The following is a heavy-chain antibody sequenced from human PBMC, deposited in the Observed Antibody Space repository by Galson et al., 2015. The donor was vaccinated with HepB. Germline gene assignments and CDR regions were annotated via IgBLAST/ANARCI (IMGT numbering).Heavy chain of an antibody. D-gene: IGHD3-10*01. V-gene: IGHV3-33*01. Sequence: SLRLSCAASGFTFSSYGMHWVRQAPGKGLEWVAVIWYDGSNKYYADSVKGRFTISRDNSKNTLYLQMNSLRAEDTAVYYCARDQDAYYYGSGSHRLGYWGQGTLVTVSS. J-gene: IGHJ4*02. CDR2: IWYDGSNK. CDR3: ARDQDAYYYGSGSHRLGY. CDR1: GFTFSSYG.